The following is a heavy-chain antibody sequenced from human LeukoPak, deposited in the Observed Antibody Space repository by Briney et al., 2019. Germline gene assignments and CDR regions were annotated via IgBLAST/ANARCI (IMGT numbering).Heavy chain of an antibody. J-gene: IGHJ4*02. CDR2: IRTSSDYI. CDR3: ARADTLTSYFDY. Sequence: GGSLRLSCAASGFTFSYYSMNWVRQAPGKGLEWVSSIRTSSDYIYYADSVKGRFTISRDNAKNSLDLQMSSLRVDDTAVYYCARADTLTSYFDYWGQGTLVTVSS. CDR1: GFTFSYYS. D-gene: IGHD3-16*01. V-gene: IGHV3-21*01.